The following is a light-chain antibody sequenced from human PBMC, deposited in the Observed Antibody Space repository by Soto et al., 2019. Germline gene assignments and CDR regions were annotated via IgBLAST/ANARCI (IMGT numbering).Light chain of an antibody. V-gene: IGKV1-5*03. J-gene: IGKJ1*01. CDR1: QSINSW. Sequence: DIQMTQSPSTLSAAVGDRVTITCRASQSINSWLAWYQQKPGKAPKLLISRASSLESGVPSRFSGSGSGTELTLTISSLQPDDFATYYCQQYNTYPWTFGQGTKVEIE. CDR2: RAS. CDR3: QQYNTYPWT.